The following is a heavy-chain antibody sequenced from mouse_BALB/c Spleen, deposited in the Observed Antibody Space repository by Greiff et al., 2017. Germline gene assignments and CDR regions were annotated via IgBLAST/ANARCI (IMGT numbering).Heavy chain of an antibody. CDR2: ISTYYGDA. D-gene: IGHD2-4*01. J-gene: IGHJ3*01. CDR3: ASGLRGGRWFAY. Sequence: VQLQQSGAELVRPGVSVKISCKGSGYTFTDYAMHWVKQSHAKSLEWIGVISTYYGDASYNQKFKGKATMTVDKSSSTVYMKLARLTSEDSAIYYCASGLRGGRWFAYWGQGTLVTVSA. CDR1: GYTFTDYA. V-gene: IGHV1S137*01.